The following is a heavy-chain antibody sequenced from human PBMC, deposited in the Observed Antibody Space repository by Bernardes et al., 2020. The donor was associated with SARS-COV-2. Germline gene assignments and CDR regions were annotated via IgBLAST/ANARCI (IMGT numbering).Heavy chain of an antibody. CDR1: GYTFTDNH. CDR2: IDPTRGDT. J-gene: IGHJ3*02. Sequence: ASVKVSCKASGYTFTDNHLYCVRQAPGHGLHSMGWIDPTRGDTHYVQKFEGRVTMTRDTSPSTAYMELNRLTYDDTAVFFWARELGIVAFEIWGQGTMVTVSS. CDR3: ARELGIVAFEI. V-gene: IGHV1-2*02. D-gene: IGHD1-26*01.